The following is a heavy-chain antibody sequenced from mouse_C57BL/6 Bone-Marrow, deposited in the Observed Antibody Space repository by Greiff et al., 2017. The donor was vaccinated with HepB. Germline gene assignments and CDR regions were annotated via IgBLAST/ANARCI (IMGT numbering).Heavy chain of an antibody. CDR1: GFTFSSYA. J-gene: IGHJ2*01. CDR3: ARERGYYYGSSLGVYFDY. V-gene: IGHV5-4*01. Sequence: EVKLVESGGGLVKPGGSLKLSCAASGFTFSSYAMSWVRQTPEKRLEWVATISDGGSYTYYPDNVKGRFTISRDNAKNNLYLQMSHLKSEDTAMYYCARERGYYYGSSLGVYFDYWGQGTTLTVSS. CDR2: ISDGGSYT. D-gene: IGHD1-1*01.